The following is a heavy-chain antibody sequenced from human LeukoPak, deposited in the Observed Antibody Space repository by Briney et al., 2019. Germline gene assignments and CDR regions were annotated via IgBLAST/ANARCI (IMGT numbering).Heavy chain of an antibody. D-gene: IGHD1-26*01. Sequence: ASVKVSCKASGGTFSSYAISWVRQAPGRGLEWMGRIIPILGIANYAQKFQGRVTITADKSMSTAYMELSSLRSEDTAVYYCARWETQRGVNYWGQGTLVTVSS. J-gene: IGHJ4*02. CDR1: GGTFSSYA. CDR3: ARWETQRGVNY. CDR2: IIPILGIA. V-gene: IGHV1-69*04.